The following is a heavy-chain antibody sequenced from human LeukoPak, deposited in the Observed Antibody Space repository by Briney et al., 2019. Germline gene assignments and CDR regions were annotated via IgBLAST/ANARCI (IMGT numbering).Heavy chain of an antibody. CDR1: GFTFSNYW. CDR3: AKLPTLRAWYFDL. J-gene: IGHJ2*01. CDR2: IKKDGSEK. Sequence: GGSLRLSCAASGFTFSNYWMTWVRQAPGKGLEWVANIKKDGSEKNYVDSVKGRFTISRDNAKNSLYLQMNSLRAEDTAVYYCAKLPTLRAWYFDLWGRGTLVTVSS. V-gene: IGHV3-7*03. D-gene: IGHD2-15*01.